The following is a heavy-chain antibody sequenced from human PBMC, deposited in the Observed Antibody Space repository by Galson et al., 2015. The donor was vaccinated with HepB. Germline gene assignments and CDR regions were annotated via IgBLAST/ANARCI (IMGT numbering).Heavy chain of an antibody. CDR2: IRSRSSTI. Sequence: SLRLSCAASGFTFRSYDMNWVRQAPGKGLEWVSYIRSRSSTIYYADSVKGRFTIPRDNGKNSLYLQMNSLRAEDTAVYYCARVGDTANAMDVWGQGTTVTVSS. CDR3: ARVGDTANAMDV. J-gene: IGHJ6*02. D-gene: IGHD5-18*01. V-gene: IGHV3-48*01. CDR1: GFTFRSYD.